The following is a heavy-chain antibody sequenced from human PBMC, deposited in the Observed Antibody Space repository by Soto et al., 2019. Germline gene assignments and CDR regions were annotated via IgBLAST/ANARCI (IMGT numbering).Heavy chain of an antibody. CDR2: INPNSGGT. J-gene: IGHJ6*02. CDR1: GYTFTGYY. V-gene: IGHV1-2*04. CDR3: ARGRSSSWYWGLYYGMDV. D-gene: IGHD6-13*01. Sequence: GASVEVSCKXSGYTFTGYYMHWVRQAPGQGLEWMGWINPNSGGTNYAQKFQGWVTMTRDTSISTAYMELSRLRSDDTAAYYCARGRSSSWYWGLYYGMDVWGQGTTVTVSS.